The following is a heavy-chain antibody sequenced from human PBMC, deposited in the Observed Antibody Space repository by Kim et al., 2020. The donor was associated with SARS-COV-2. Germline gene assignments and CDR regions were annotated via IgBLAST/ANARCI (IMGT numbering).Heavy chain of an antibody. CDR2: IWYDGSNK. CDR3: AKDLSIAAPDAFDI. Sequence: GGSLRLSCAASGFTFSSYAMHWVRQAPGKGLEWVAVIWYDGSNKYYADSVKGRFTISRDNSKNTLYLQMNSLRAEDTAVYYCAKDLSIAAPDAFDIWGQGTMVTVSS. D-gene: IGHD6-6*01. V-gene: IGHV3-33*06. CDR1: GFTFSSYA. J-gene: IGHJ3*02.